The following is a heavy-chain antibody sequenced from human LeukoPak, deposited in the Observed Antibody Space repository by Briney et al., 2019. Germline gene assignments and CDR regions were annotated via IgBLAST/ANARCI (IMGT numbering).Heavy chain of an antibody. D-gene: IGHD3-10*01. CDR1: GGSISTTSYY. J-gene: IGHJ4*02. V-gene: IGHV4-39*01. CDR3: ARLHYYGSGRGYFDY. CDR2: VYYSGTT. Sequence: SETLSLTCTVSGGSISTTSYYWGWIRQPPGKGLEYIGSVYYSGTTYYNPSLKGRVTVSIDTSKNQFSLKLTSVTAADTALYYCARLHYYGSGRGYFDYWGQGALVTVSS.